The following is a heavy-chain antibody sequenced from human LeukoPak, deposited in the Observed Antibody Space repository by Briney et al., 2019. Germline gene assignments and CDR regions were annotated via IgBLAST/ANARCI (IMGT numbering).Heavy chain of an antibody. D-gene: IGHD6-19*01. CDR1: GFTFSNYA. V-gene: IGHV3-23*01. CDR3: AKDALSGWYGYSDY. Sequence: GGSLRLSCAASGFTFSNYAMNWVRKAPGKGLEWVSSISGSGSSTYYADSVKGRFTISRDNSKNTLLLQMNSLRAEDTAVYHCAKDALSGWYGYSDYWGQGTLVTVSS. J-gene: IGHJ4*02. CDR2: ISGSGSST.